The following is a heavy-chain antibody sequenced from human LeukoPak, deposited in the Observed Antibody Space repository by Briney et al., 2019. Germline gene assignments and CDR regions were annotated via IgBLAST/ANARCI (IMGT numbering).Heavy chain of an antibody. V-gene: IGHV3-23*01. J-gene: IGHJ3*02. Sequence: GGPLRLSCAASGFTFRSYAMNWVRQAPGKGLEWVSVISGSGDTTNYADSVKGRFTISRDNSKNTLYLQMNNLRAEDTAVYYCAKSITMIVVVVGNAFDIWGQGTMVTVSS. CDR2: ISGSGDTT. CDR3: AKSITMIVVVVGNAFDI. D-gene: IGHD3-22*01. CDR1: GFTFRSYA.